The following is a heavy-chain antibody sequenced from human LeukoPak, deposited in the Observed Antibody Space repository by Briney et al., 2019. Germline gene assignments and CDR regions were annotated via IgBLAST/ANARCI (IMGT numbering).Heavy chain of an antibody. CDR3: ARRAGGYSHPYDY. J-gene: IGHJ4*02. Sequence: GGSLRLSCAASGFSFSNYGMHWVRQAPGKGLEWVAFIRFDGTDEFYADSVKGRFTISRDNSKNTLYLQMNSLRAEDTAVYYCARRAGGYSHPYDYWGQGTLVTVSS. D-gene: IGHD4-23*01. V-gene: IGHV3-30*02. CDR2: IRFDGTDE. CDR1: GFSFSNYG.